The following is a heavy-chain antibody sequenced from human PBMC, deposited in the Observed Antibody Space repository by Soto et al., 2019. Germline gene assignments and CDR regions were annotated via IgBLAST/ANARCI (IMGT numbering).Heavy chain of an antibody. CDR2: VSHDGRNT. CDR1: GFTFSDYA. V-gene: IGHV3-30*18. CDR3: AKGGRQWLVTSDFNC. Sequence: VQLVESGGGVVQPGRSLRLSCAASGFTFSDYAMHWVRQAPGKGLEWVAVVSHDGRNTHYADSVKGRFTISRDSSKNTVAREMTSLRAEDTAVYYCAKGGRQWLVTSDFNCWGQGARVTVSS. J-gene: IGHJ4*02. D-gene: IGHD6-19*01.